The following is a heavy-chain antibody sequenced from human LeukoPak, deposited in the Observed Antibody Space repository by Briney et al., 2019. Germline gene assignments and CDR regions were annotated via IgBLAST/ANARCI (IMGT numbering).Heavy chain of an antibody. D-gene: IGHD2-15*01. V-gene: IGHV4-61*02. CDR3: ARRCSGGSCYFDY. Sequence: SQTLSLTCTVSGGSISSGSYYWSWIRQPAGKGLGWIGRIYTSGSTNYNPSLKSRVTISVDTSKNQFSLKLSSVTAADTAVYCCARRCSGGSCYFDYWGQGTLVTVSS. CDR1: GGSISSGSYY. J-gene: IGHJ4*02. CDR2: IYTSGST.